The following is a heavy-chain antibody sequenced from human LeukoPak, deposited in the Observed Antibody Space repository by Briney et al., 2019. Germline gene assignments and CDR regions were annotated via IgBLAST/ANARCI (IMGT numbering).Heavy chain of an antibody. D-gene: IGHD1-26*01. CDR1: GYTFTSYD. Sequence: ASVKVSCKASGYTFTSYDINWVRQATGQGLEWMGWMNPNSGNTGYAQKFQGRVTITRNTSISTAYMELSSLRSEDTAVYYCARQPWELRGAFDIWGQGTMVIVSS. J-gene: IGHJ3*02. V-gene: IGHV1-8*03. CDR2: MNPNSGNT. CDR3: ARQPWELRGAFDI.